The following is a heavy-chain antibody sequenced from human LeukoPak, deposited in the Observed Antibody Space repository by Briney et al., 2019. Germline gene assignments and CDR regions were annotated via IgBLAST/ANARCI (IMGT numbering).Heavy chain of an antibody. CDR1: GFTFNSYN. V-gene: IGHV3-7*03. CDR3: ARGELVPNY. CDR2: IKQDGSEK. D-gene: IGHD6-6*01. Sequence: GGSLRLSCAASGFTFNSYNMNWVRQAPGKGLEWVANIKQDGSEKYYVDSVKGRFTISRDNAKNSLFLQMNSLRAEDTAVYYCARGELVPNYWGQGTLVTVSS. J-gene: IGHJ4*02.